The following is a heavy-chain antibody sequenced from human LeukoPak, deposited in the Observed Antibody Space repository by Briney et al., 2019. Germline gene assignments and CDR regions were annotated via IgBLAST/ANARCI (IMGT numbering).Heavy chain of an antibody. D-gene: IGHD1-14*01. CDR1: GFTFSSCG. J-gene: IGHJ4*02. CDR2: IGPTGTDR. Sequence: GGSLRLSCAASGFTFSSCGFNWVRQAPGKGLEWVSSIGPTGTDRYYADSVRGRFTISRDNAKNSMYLQMDSPRDEDTAVYYCATETIGRHYDYWGQGTLLTVSS. V-gene: IGHV3-21*01. CDR3: ATETIGRHYDY.